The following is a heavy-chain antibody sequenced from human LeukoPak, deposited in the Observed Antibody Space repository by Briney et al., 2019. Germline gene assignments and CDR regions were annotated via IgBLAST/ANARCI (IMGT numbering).Heavy chain of an antibody. CDR1: GGTCSSYA. J-gene: IGHJ4*02. Sequence: GASVKVSCKASGGTCSSYAISWVRQAPGQGLEWMGRIIPIFGTANYAQTFQGRVTITTDESTSTAYREPSSLRSEDTAVYYCARGELASIAATRFDYWGQGTLVTVSS. V-gene: IGHV1-69*05. CDR2: IIPIFGTA. D-gene: IGHD6-6*01. CDR3: ARGELASIAATRFDY.